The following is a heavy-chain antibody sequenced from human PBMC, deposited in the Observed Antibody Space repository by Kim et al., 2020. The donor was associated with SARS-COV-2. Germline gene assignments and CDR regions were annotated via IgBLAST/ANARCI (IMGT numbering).Heavy chain of an antibody. CDR1: GFTFDDYA. Sequence: GGSLRLSCAASGFTFDDYAMHWVRQAPGKGLEWVSGISWNSGSIGYADSVKGRFTISRDNAKNSLYLQMNSLRAEDTALYYCAKGTDSSGFSYFDYWGQGTLVTVSS. D-gene: IGHD3-22*01. V-gene: IGHV3-9*01. CDR3: AKGTDSSGFSYFDY. CDR2: ISWNSGSI. J-gene: IGHJ4*02.